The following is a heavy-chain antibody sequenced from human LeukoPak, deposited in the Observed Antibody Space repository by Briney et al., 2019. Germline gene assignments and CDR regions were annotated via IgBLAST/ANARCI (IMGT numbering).Heavy chain of an antibody. CDR2: ITWNSGSV. Sequence: GGSLRLSCAASGFTFHDYDMHWIRQVPGKGLEWVSGITWNSGSVLYADSVRGRFTISRDNAKNSLYLQMNSLRPEDMAFYYCAKGLGVAALIVDALDMWGQGTMVTV. J-gene: IGHJ3*02. D-gene: IGHD3/OR15-3a*01. V-gene: IGHV3-9*03. CDR1: GFTFHDYD. CDR3: AKGLGVAALIVDALDM.